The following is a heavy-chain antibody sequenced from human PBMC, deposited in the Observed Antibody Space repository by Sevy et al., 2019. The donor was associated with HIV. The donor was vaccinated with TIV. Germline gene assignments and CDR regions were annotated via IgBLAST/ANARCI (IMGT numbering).Heavy chain of an antibody. Sequence: ASVKVSCKASGYTFTGYYMHWVRQAPGQGLEWMGWINPDSGGPNYAPTFQGRVTLTRDTSISTAYMELSRLKSDDTAVYYCVRDDRGGYFDYWGQGTLVTVSS. V-gene: IGHV1-2*02. D-gene: IGHD2-15*01. CDR3: VRDDRGGYFDY. CDR1: GYTFTGYY. CDR2: INPDSGGP. J-gene: IGHJ4*02.